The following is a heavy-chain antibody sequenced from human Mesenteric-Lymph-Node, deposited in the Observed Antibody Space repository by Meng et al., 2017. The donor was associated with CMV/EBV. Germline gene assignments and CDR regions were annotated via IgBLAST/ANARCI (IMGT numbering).Heavy chain of an antibody. CDR3: AKDSGSSPY. CDR1: WDSISTSAGYY. V-gene: IGHV4-31*03. D-gene: IGHD3-22*01. Sequence: TCTVSWDSISTSAGYYWSWIRQHPGKGLEWIGYIYYNGATHYNPSLESRVAISVDTSKNQFSLKLTSVTAADTAVYYCAKDSGSSPYWGQGTLVTVSS. J-gene: IGHJ4*02. CDR2: IYYNGAT.